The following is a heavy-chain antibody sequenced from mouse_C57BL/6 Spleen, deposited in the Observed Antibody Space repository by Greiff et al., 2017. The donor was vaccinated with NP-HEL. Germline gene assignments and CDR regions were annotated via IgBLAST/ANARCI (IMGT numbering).Heavy chain of an antibody. CDR1: GFTFSDYG. V-gene: IGHV5-17*01. Sequence: EVQRVESGGGLVKPGGSLKLSCAASGFTFSDYGMHWVRQAPEKGLEWVSYISSGSSTIYYADTVKGRFTFSRYNAKNTLFLQMTSLRSEDTAMYYCARGYFDVWGTGTTVTVSS. CDR3: ARGYFDV. CDR2: ISSGSSTI. J-gene: IGHJ1*03.